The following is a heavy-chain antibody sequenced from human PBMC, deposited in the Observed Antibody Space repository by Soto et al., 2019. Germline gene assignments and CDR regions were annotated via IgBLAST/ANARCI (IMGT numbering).Heavy chain of an antibody. CDR1: GGSFSGYY. D-gene: IGHD2-2*01. Sequence: SETLSLTCAVYGGSFSGYYWSWIRQPPGKGLEWVGEINHSGSTNYNPSLKSRVTISVDTSKNQFSLKLSSVTAADTAVYYCARVPTLDIVVVPAASYYFDYWGQGTLVTVSS. J-gene: IGHJ4*02. V-gene: IGHV4-34*01. CDR3: ARVPTLDIVVVPAASYYFDY. CDR2: INHSGST.